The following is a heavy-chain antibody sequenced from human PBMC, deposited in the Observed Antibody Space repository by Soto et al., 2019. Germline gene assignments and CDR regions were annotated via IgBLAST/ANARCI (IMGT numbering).Heavy chain of an antibody. D-gene: IGHD1-1*01. J-gene: IGHJ5*02. CDR3: ARDQLEGNWFDP. CDR2: INHSGST. CDR1: GGSISGYY. V-gene: IGHV4-34*01. Sequence: SETLSLTCTVSGGSISGYYWSWIRQPPGKGLEWIGEINHSGSTLYNPSLKSRVTISVDKSKNQFSLKLTSVTAADTAVYYCARDQLEGNWFDPWGQGTLVTVSS.